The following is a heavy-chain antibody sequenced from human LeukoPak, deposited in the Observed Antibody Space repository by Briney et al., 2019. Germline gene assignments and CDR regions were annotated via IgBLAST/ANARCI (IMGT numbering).Heavy chain of an antibody. CDR3: AKVGSAVAGYYYFDC. CDR2: ISDTGGST. V-gene: IGHV3-23*01. J-gene: IGHJ4*02. CDR1: GFTFSSYA. D-gene: IGHD6-13*01. Sequence: PGGSLTLSCAASGFTFSSYAMNWVRQAAGKGLVWLSAISDTGGSTYYADSVKGRFTLSRDSSKNTLYLQMKSLRAEDTAVYYCAKVGSAVAGYYYFDCWGQGTLVTASA.